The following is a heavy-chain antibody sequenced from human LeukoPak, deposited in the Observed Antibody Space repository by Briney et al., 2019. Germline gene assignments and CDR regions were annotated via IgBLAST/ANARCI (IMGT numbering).Heavy chain of an antibody. CDR2: FYYSGIT. CDR3: ASTTITTGWFDP. J-gene: IGHJ5*02. CDR1: GGSISSVGYH. D-gene: IGHD4-11*01. V-gene: IGHV4-31*03. Sequence: SETLSLTCTVSGGSISSVGYHWTWIRQPPGKGLEWIGYFYYSGITYFNPSLKSRVSISVDTSKNQFSRKVNSVTAADTAVYYCASTTITTGWFDPWGQVTLVTVSS.